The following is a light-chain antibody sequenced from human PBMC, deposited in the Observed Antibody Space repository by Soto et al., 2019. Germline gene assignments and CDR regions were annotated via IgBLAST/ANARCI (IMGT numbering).Light chain of an antibody. Sequence: EIVLTQSPATLSLSPGERATLSCRASQSVSSYFAWYQQKPGQAPRLLIYDASNRATGIPARFSGSGSGTDFTLTICSLEPEDFAVYYCQQRSNWPLMYTFGQGTKLEIK. V-gene: IGKV3-11*01. CDR2: DAS. CDR1: QSVSSY. CDR3: QQRSNWPLMYT. J-gene: IGKJ2*01.